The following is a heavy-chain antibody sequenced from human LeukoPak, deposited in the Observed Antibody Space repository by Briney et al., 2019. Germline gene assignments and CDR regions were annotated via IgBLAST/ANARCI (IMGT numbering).Heavy chain of an antibody. CDR1: GGISSAGYS. Sequence: SQTLSLTCAVSGGISSAGYSWGWIRQPPGKGLEWIGYIYHSGATYYNPSLKSRLTISVDKSRNQFSLRLSSVTAADTAVYYCARGGLDSSGYYDAFDIWGQGTMVTVSS. V-gene: IGHV4-30-2*01. CDR3: ARGGLDSSGYYDAFDI. D-gene: IGHD3-22*01. CDR2: IYHSGAT. J-gene: IGHJ3*02.